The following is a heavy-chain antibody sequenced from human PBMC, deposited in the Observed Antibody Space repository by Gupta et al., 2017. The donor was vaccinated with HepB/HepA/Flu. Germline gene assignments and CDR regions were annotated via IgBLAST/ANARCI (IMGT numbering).Heavy chain of an antibody. J-gene: IGHJ5*02. CDR2: IYPGDSDT. CDR3: ASRRRYCSSTSCYTGDWFDP. D-gene: IGHD2-2*02. CDR1: GYSFTSSW. Sequence: EVQLVQSGAAVKKPGESLKISCKGSGYSFTSSWIGWVRQIPGKGLEWMGIIYPGDSDTRYSPSFQGQVTISADKSISTAYLQWSSLKASDTAMYYCASRRRYCSSTSCYTGDWFDPWGQGTLVTVSS. V-gene: IGHV5-51*01.